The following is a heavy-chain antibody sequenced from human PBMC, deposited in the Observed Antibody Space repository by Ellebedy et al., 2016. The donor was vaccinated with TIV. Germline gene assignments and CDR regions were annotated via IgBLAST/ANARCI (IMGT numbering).Heavy chain of an antibody. CDR1: GYTFPNFW. D-gene: IGHD2-21*02. CDR2: IYPGDSDT. CDR3: ARLRDALTDELDY. V-gene: IGHV5-51*01. J-gene: IGHJ4*02. Sequence: GESLKISXQTSGYTFPNFWIAWVRQQPGKGLEWVGFIYPGDSDTKYSPSLQGQVTISSDKSIGTAYLQWRDLKASDTAVYYCARLRDALTDELDYWGQGTPATV.